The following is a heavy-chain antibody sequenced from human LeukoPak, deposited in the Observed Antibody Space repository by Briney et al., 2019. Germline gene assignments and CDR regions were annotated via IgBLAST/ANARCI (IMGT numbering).Heavy chain of an antibody. Sequence: PSETLSLTCTVSGGSISSYYWSWIRHPAGKGLEWIGRIYTSGSTNYNPSLKSRVTMSVDTSKNQFSLKLSSVTAADTAVYYCARGGLVVVVAATQDLDYYGMDVWGQGTTVTVSS. V-gene: IGHV4-4*07. CDR2: IYTSGST. CDR1: GGSISSYY. J-gene: IGHJ6*02. D-gene: IGHD2-15*01. CDR3: ARGGLVVVVAATQDLDYYGMDV.